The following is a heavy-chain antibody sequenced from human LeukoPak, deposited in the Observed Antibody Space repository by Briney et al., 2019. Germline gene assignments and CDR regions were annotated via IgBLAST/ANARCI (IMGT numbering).Heavy chain of an antibody. J-gene: IGHJ4*02. CDR2: IKEDGSEK. V-gene: IGHV3-7*01. CDR1: GFLFSRYW. CDR3: ARDSFETDIDY. D-gene: IGHD1-14*01. Sequence: GGSLRLSCAASGFLFSRYWMSWVRQAPGKGLEWVANIKEDGSEKYYVESMKGRFTISRDNVKNSLYLQINSLRTEDTAVYYCARDSFETDIDYWGQGTLVTVSS.